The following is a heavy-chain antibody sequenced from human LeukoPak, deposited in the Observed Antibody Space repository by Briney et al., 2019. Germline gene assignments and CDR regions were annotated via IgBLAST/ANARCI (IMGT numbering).Heavy chain of an antibody. CDR2: ISSSSSYI. J-gene: IGHJ4*02. CDR3: ARADYSSLSFDY. D-gene: IGHD6-6*01. V-gene: IGHV3-21*01. CDR1: GFTFSSYS. Sequence: GGSLRLSCAAPGFTFSSYSMNWVRQAPGKGLEWVSSISSSSSYIYYADSVKGRFTISRDNAKNSLYLQMNSLRAEDTAVYYCARADYSSLSFDYWGQGTLVTVSS.